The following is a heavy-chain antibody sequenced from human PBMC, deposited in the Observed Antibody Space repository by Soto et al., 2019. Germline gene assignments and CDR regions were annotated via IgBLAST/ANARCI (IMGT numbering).Heavy chain of an antibody. CDR2: ISYDGSNK. J-gene: IGHJ6*02. D-gene: IGHD5-18*01. Sequence: SLRLSCAASGFTFSSYGMHWVRQAPGKGLEWVAVISYDGSNKYYADSVKGRFTISRDNSKNTLYLQMNSLRAEDTAVYYCAKERTKGGYSYGYGYYYYYGMDVWGQGTTVTVSS. V-gene: IGHV3-30*18. CDR3: AKERTKGGYSYGYGYYYYYGMDV. CDR1: GFTFSSYG.